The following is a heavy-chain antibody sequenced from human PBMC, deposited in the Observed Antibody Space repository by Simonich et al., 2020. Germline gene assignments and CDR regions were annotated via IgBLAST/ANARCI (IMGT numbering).Heavy chain of an antibody. CDR2: MNPKSGKT. CDR3: ARGRGGMSRGYVDY. V-gene: IGHV1-8*03. Sequence: QVKLVQSGAEVKKPGASVKVSCKASGYTFTSYDINWVRHTTGQGLEWMGWMNPKSGKTGYAQKFQGRVTITRNTSISTAYMELSSLRSEDTAVYYCARGRGGMSRGYVDYWGQGTLVTVSS. J-gene: IGHJ4*02. CDR1: GYTFTSYD. D-gene: IGHD2-15*01.